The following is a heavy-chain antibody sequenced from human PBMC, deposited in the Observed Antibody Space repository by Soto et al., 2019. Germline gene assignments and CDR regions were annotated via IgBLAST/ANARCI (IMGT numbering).Heavy chain of an antibody. J-gene: IGHJ4*02. CDR1: GYTFTNHG. Sequence: GASVKVSCKASGYTFTNHGISWVRQAPGHGLEWMGWVSAYTGETKYAQSLQGRVTMTTDTSTNTAYMELRSLRSDDTAVFYCACDCASGGLVTTNYWGQGTLVTVSS. D-gene: IGHD2-15*01. CDR3: ACDCASGGLVTTNY. CDR2: VSAYTGET. V-gene: IGHV1-18*01.